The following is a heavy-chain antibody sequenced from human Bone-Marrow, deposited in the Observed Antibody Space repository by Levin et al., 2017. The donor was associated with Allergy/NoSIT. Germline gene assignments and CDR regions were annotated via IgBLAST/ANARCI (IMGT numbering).Heavy chain of an antibody. CDR2: IFSNDEK. Sequence: SGPTLVKPTETLTLTCTVSGFSLSNSRMGVTWIRQPPGKALEWLGHIFSNDEKSYRTSLRNRLTISKDTSKSQVVLTMTNMDPVDTATYYCGRIRSDSGSWYWYFDSWGQGTLVTVSS. D-gene: IGHD6-13*01. J-gene: IGHJ4*02. CDR1: GFSLSNSRMG. CDR3: GRIRSDSGSWYWYFDS. V-gene: IGHV2-26*01.